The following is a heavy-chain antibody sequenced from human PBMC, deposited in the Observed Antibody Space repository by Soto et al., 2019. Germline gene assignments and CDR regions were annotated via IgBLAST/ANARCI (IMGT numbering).Heavy chain of an antibody. V-gene: IGHV6-1*01. J-gene: IGHJ4*02. Sequence: PSQTLSLTWAISGDSVSSTSTAWSWIRQSPSRGLEWLGRTYYRSKWYSDYAVSVKSRITINPDTSKNQFSLQLKSVTPEDTAVYYCARGSYYSGWVWGQGTLVTVSS. CDR2: TYYRSKWYS. CDR1: GDSVSSTSTA. D-gene: IGHD6-19*01. CDR3: ARGSYYSGWV.